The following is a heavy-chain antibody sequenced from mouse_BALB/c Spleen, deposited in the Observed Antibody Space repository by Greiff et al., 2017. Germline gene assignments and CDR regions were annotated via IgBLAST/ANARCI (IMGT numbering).Heavy chain of an antibody. V-gene: IGHV5-17*02. D-gene: IGHD1-1*01. CDR3: AREAITTVATYVDY. J-gene: IGHJ2*01. CDR2: ISSGSSTI. Sequence: EVQLVESGGGLVQPGGSRKLSCAASGFTFSSFGMHWVRQAPEKGLEWVAYISSGSSTIYYADTVKGRFTISRDNPKNTLFLQMPSLRSEDTAMYYCAREAITTVATYVDYWGQGTTLTVSS. CDR1: GFTFSSFG.